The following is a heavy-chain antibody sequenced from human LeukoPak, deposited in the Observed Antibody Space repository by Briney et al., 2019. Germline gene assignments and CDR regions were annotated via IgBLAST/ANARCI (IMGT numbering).Heavy chain of an antibody. V-gene: IGHV3-11*06. CDR2: ISSSSGYT. CDR1: GFTFNDYY. Sequence: GGSLRLSCAASGFTFNDYYMSWIRQAPGKGLEWISYISSSSGYTKYADSVKGRFTISRDNAKNSLYLQMNSLRAEDTAVYYCARPAAANWYFDLWGRGTLVTVSS. J-gene: IGHJ2*01. CDR3: ARPAAANWYFDL. D-gene: IGHD6-13*01.